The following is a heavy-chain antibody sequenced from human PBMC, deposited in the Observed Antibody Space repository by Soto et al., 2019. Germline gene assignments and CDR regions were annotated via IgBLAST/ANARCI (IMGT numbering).Heavy chain of an antibody. CDR2: IIPIFGTA. CDR3: ARDERGVYDYVWGSYRL. CDR1: GGTFSSYA. V-gene: IGHV1-69*13. Sequence: GASVKVSCKASGGTFSSYAISWVRQAPGQALEWMGGIIPIFGTANYAQKFQGRVTITADESTSTAYMELSSLRSEDTAVYYCARDERGVYDYVWGSYRLWGQGTLVTVSS. J-gene: IGHJ4*02. D-gene: IGHD3-16*02.